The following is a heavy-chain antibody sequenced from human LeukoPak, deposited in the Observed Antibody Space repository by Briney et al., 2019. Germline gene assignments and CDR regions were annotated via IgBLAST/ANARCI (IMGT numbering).Heavy chain of an antibody. CDR3: AKVRSPTVVTQLNAFDI. D-gene: IGHD4-23*01. J-gene: IGHJ3*02. CDR1: GFTFSSYW. CDR2: ITGSGGNT. V-gene: IGHV3-23*01. Sequence: GGSLRLSCAASGFTFSSYWMNCVRQAPGKGLEWVSAITGSGGNTYYADSVKGRFTVSRDNSKNTLFLQMKSLRADDTAVYYCAKVRSPTVVTQLNAFDIWGQGTMVTVSS.